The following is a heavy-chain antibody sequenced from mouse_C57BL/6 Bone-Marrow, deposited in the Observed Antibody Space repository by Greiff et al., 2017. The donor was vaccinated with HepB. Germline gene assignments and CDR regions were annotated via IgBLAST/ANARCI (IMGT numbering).Heavy chain of an antibody. CDR3: ARNYYGSSYWYFDA. CDR2: ISNLAYSI. V-gene: IGHV5-15*01. D-gene: IGHD1-1*01. CDR1: GFTFSDYG. Sequence: EVKLVESGGGLVQPGGSLKLSCAASGFTFSDYGMAWVRQAPRKGPEWVAFISNLAYSIYYADTVTGRFTISRENAKNTLYLEMSSLRSEDTAMYYCARNYYGSSYWYFDAWGTGTTVTVSS. J-gene: IGHJ1*03.